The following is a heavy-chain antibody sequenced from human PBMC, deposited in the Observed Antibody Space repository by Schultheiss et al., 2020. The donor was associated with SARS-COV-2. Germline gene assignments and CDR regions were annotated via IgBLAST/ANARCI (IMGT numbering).Heavy chain of an antibody. Sequence: GESLKISCAASGFTFSSYSLNWVRQAPGKGLEWVSYISTSSTYIYYADSVKGRFTISRDNAKNSLYLQMNSLGAEDTAVYYCARDPREVQEYYFDYWGRGTLVTVSS. D-gene: IGHD1-26*01. J-gene: IGHJ4*02. V-gene: IGHV3-21*01. CDR3: ARDPREVQEYYFDY. CDR2: ISTSSTYI. CDR1: GFTFSSYS.